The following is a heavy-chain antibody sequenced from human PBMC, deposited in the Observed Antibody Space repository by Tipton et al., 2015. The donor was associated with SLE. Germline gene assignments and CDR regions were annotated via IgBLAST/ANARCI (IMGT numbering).Heavy chain of an antibody. J-gene: IGHJ5*02. CDR3: ASGGYGSGSHYLGGWFDP. V-gene: IGHV4-39*01. CDR2: LYYSGST. Sequence: TLSLTCTVSGGSISSSSYYWGWLRHPQGKGLEWIGSLYYSGSTYYNPSPQSRVTISADTSKNQFSLKLSAVTAADTAVYYCASGGYGSGSHYLGGWFDPWGRCSLVTVSS. D-gene: IGHD3-10*01. CDR1: GGSISSSSYY.